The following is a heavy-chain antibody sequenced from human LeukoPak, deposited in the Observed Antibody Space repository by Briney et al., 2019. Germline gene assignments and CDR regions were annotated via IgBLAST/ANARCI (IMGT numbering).Heavy chain of an antibody. CDR3: AIPASGSYYKPENAFDI. J-gene: IGHJ3*02. Sequence: GGSLRLSCAASGFTFSSYAMSWVRQAPGKGLEWVSAISGSGGSTYYADSVKGRFTISRDNSKNTLYLQMNSLRAEDTAVYYCAIPASGSYYKPENAFDIWGQGTMVTVSS. D-gene: IGHD3-10*01. V-gene: IGHV3-23*01. CDR2: ISGSGGST. CDR1: GFTFSSYA.